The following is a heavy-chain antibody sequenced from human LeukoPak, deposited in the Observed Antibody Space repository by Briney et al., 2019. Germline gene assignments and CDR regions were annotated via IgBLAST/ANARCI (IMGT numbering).Heavy chain of an antibody. D-gene: IGHD3-9*01. CDR3: ARSNILTAGVFDY. Sequence: ASVKVSCKASGYTFTGYYMHWVRQAPGQGLEWMRRINPNSGGTNYAQKFQGRVTMTRDTSISTAYMELSRLRSDDTAVYYCARSNILTAGVFDYWGQGTLVTVSS. J-gene: IGHJ4*02. V-gene: IGHV1-2*06. CDR2: INPNSGGT. CDR1: GYTFTGYY.